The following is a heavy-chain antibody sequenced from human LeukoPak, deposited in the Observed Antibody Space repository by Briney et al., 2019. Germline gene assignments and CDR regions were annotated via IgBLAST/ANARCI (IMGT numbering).Heavy chain of an antibody. CDR2: IRYDGTNK. D-gene: IGHD6-19*01. V-gene: IGHV3-30*02. J-gene: IGHJ4*02. CDR1: GFTFSSYG. CDR3: ARDLSSGWDE. Sequence: PGGSLRLSCAASGFTFSSYGMHWVRQAPGKGLEWVAFIRYDGTNKYYADSVKGRFTISRDSSKNTLYLQMNSLRAEDAAVYYCARDLSSGWDEWGQGTLVTVSS.